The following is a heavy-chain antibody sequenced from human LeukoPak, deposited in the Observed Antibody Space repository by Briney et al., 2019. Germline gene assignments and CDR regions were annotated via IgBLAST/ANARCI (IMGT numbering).Heavy chain of an antibody. J-gene: IGHJ4*02. CDR2: IYDNEKT. CDR3: AASQSDYYNSGTYHKIHY. D-gene: IGHD3-10*01. V-gene: IGHV4-30-4*01. Sequence: SETLSLTCSVSGGSISRPDHYWSWIRQPPGKGLEWIGFIYDNEKTHYSPSFESRFTISGDTSNNHFSLTLNFVTAADTAIYYCAASQSDYYNSGTYHKIHYWGRGALVTVSS. CDR1: GGSISRPDHY.